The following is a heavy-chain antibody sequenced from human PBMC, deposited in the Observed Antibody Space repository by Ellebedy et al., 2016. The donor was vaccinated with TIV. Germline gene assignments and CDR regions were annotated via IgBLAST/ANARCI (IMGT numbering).Heavy chain of an antibody. D-gene: IGHD3-22*01. CDR3: ARPSVSTGYYQFDF. J-gene: IGHJ4*02. CDR1: GFTFSSDA. CDR2: IYSGGTT. V-gene: IGHV3-66*04. Sequence: GGSLRLSCAASGFTFSSDAMHWVRQAPGKGLEWVYVIYSGGTTYYADAVRGRFTISRDSSKNTLYLQMNSLRAEDTAVYYCARPSVSTGYYQFDFWGQGTLVTVSS.